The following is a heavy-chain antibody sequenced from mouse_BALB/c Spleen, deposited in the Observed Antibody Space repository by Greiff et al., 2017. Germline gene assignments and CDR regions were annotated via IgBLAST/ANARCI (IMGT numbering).Heavy chain of an antibody. J-gene: IGHJ3*01. Sequence: EVKLMESGAELVRSGASVKLSCTASGFNIKDYYMHWVKQRPEQGLEWIGWIDPENGDTEYAPKFQGKATMTADTSSNTAYLQLSSLTSGDTAVYYCKVFAYWGQGTLVTVSA. V-gene: IGHV14-4*02. CDR1: GFNIKDYY. CDR3: KVFAY. CDR2: IDPENGDT.